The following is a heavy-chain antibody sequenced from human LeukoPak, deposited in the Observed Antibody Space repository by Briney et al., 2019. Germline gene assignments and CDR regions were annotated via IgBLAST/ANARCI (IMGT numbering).Heavy chain of an antibody. D-gene: IGHD3-10*01. Sequence: GGSLRLSCAASGFTFTNAWMYWVRQAPGKGLEWVGRIKSKTDGGTSDYAAPVTGRFTISRDDSKSTLYLEMNSLKSEDTGVYYCSTLWYGAWGQGTLVTVSS. CDR1: GFTFTNAW. V-gene: IGHV3-15*01. CDR2: IKSKTDGGTS. J-gene: IGHJ5*02. CDR3: STLWYGA.